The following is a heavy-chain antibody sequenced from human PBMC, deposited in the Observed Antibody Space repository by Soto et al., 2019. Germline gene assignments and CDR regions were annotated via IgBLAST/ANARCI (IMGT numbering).Heavy chain of an antibody. V-gene: IGHV4-31*03. CDR1: GGSISSGGYY. CDR3: ARFNGSGYYYVAAPQVHNWFDL. CDR2: IYYSGST. J-gene: IGHJ5*02. D-gene: IGHD3-22*01. Sequence: KSSETLSLTCTVSGGSISSGGYYWSWIRQHPGKGLEWIGYIYYSGSTYYNPSLRSRVTISVDTSKNQFSLKLSSVTAADTAVYYCARFNGSGYYYVAAPQVHNWFDLWGQGTMVTVYS.